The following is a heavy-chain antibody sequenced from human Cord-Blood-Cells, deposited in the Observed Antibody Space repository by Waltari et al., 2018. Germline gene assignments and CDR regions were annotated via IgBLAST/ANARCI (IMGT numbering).Heavy chain of an antibody. CDR1: GYTLTGYY. Sequence: QVQLVQSGAEVKKPGASVKVSCKASGYTLTGYYMHWVRPAPGQGLEWMGWINPNSGGTNYAQKFQGWVTMTRDTSISTAYMELSRLRSDDTAVYYCARGRGYGLGIENFDYWGQGTLVTVSS. V-gene: IGHV1-2*04. CDR2: INPNSGGT. D-gene: IGHD7-27*01. J-gene: IGHJ4*02. CDR3: ARGRGYGLGIENFDY.